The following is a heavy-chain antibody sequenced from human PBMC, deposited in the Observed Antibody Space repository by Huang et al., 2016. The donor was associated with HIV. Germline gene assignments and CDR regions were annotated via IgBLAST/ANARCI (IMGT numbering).Heavy chain of an antibody. CDR2: ISPIFGTA. CDR3: ARARGYYDSSVSYYFDY. CDR1: GGTFSSYA. Sequence: QVQLVQSGAEVKKPGSSVKVSCKASGGTFSSYAISWVRQAPGQGLGWMVGISPIFGTANYAQKFQGRVTITADESTSTAYMELSSLRSEDTAVYYCARARGYYDSSVSYYFDYWGQGTLVTVSS. V-gene: IGHV1-69*13. D-gene: IGHD3-22*01. J-gene: IGHJ4*02.